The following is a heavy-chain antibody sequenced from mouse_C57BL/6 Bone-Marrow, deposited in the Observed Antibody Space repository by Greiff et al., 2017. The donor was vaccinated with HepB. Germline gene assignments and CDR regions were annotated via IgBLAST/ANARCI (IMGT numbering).Heavy chain of an antibody. D-gene: IGHD2-3*01. CDR3: ARRGMVTTYPYAMDY. Sequence: QVQLQQSGPELVKPGASVKISCKASGYTFTDYYINWVKQRPGQGLEWIGWIFPGSGTTYYNEKFKGKATLTVDKSSSTAYMLLSSLASEDSAVYFCARRGMVTTYPYAMDYWGQGTTVTVSS. V-gene: IGHV1-75*01. CDR2: IFPGSGTT. J-gene: IGHJ4*01. CDR1: GYTFTDYY.